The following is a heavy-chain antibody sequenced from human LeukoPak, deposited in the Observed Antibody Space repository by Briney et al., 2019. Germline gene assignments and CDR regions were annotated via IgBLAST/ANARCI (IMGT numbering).Heavy chain of an antibody. Sequence: PGGSLRLSCEASGFSFSRYWMSWVRQAPGKGLEWVSSISSSSSYIYYADSVKGRFTISRDNAKNSLYLQMNSLRAEDTAVYYCARAQKVGATSFDYWGQGTLVTVSS. V-gene: IGHV3-21*01. CDR2: ISSSSSYI. CDR1: GFSFSRYW. J-gene: IGHJ4*02. D-gene: IGHD1-26*01. CDR3: ARAQKVGATSFDY.